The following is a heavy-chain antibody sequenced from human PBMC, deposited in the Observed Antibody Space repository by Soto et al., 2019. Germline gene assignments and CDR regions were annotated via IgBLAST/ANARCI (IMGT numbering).Heavy chain of an antibody. CDR3: ARYYYDSSGYYSPIDY. CDR1: GGSFSGYY. CDR2: INHSGST. D-gene: IGHD3-22*01. V-gene: IGHV4-34*01. Sequence: PSETLSLTCAVYGGSFSGYYWSWIRQPPGKGLEWIGEINHSGSTNYNPSLKSRVTISVDTSKNQFSLKLSSVTAADTAVYYCARYYYDSSGYYSPIDYWGQGTLVTVSS. J-gene: IGHJ4*02.